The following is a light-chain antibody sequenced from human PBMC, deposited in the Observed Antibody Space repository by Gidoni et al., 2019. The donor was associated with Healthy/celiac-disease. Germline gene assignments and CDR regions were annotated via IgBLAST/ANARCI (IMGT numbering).Light chain of an antibody. CDR1: KLGDKY. J-gene: IGLJ2*01. Sequence: SYELTQPPSASVSPGQTASITCSGDKLGDKYACWYQQKPGQSPVLVIYQDSKRPSGIPERFSGSNSGNTATLTISGTQAMDEADYDGQAWDSSTVVFGGGTKLTVL. CDR3: QAWDSSTVV. CDR2: QDS. V-gene: IGLV3-1*01.